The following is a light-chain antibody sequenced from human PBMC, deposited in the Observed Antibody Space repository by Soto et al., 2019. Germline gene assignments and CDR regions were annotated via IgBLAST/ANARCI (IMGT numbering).Light chain of an antibody. Sequence: EIVLTQSPGTLSLSPGERVSLSCRASQSVYSDQLAWYQQKPGQAPRLLIYGASSRATGIPDRFSGSGSGTDFTLTISRLEPEDFAVYYCQSYVTTPRTFGQGTKVEIK. V-gene: IGKV3-20*01. CDR3: QSYVTTPRT. J-gene: IGKJ1*01. CDR2: GAS. CDR1: QSVYSDQ.